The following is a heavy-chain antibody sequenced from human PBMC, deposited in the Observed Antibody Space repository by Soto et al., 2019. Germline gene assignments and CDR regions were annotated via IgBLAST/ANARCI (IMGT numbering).Heavy chain of an antibody. J-gene: IGHJ4*02. CDR1: GFTVSNNY. CDR3: ATYTSLDY. Sequence: EVQLVETGGGLIQPGGSLRLSCAASGFTVSNNYMSWVRQAPGKGLAWVSLIYSGGSTFYADSVKGRFTISRDNSKHTLFLQMNSLRAEDTAVYFCATYTSLDYWGQGTLVTVSS. D-gene: IGHD2-2*02. CDR2: IYSGGST. V-gene: IGHV3-53*02.